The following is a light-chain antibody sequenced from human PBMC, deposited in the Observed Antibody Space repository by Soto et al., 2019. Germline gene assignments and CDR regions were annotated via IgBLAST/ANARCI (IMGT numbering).Light chain of an antibody. V-gene: IGKV3-20*01. CDR1: QSVSSSY. CDR3: QQYNLRPPYT. Sequence: EIVLTQSPGTLSLSPGERATLSCRASQSVSSSYLAWYQQKPGQAPRLLIYGASSRATGIPDRFSGSGSGTDFTLTISRLEPEDFAVYYCQQYNLRPPYTFGQGTKLEIK. J-gene: IGKJ2*01. CDR2: GAS.